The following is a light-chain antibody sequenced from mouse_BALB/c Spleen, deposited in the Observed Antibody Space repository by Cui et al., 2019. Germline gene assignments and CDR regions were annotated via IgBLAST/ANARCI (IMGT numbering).Light chain of an antibody. CDR1: QDVGTA. CDR3: QQYSSYPLT. Sequence: DIVMIQSHNSMSTSVGDRVSITCKASQDVGTAVAWYQQKPGQSPKLLIYWASTRHTGVPDRFTGSGSGTDFTLTISNVQSEDLADYFCQQYSSYPLTFGAGTKLELK. CDR2: WAS. J-gene: IGKJ5*01. V-gene: IGKV6-23*01.